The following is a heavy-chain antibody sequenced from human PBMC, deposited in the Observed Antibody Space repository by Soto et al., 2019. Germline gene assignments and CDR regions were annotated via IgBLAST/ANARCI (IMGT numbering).Heavy chain of an antibody. CDR1: GCFLSESY. CDR2: INHVGGT. D-gene: IGHD3-16*01. Sequence: PSETLSLTCAVYGCFLSESYWTWIRQPPGKGLEWIGEINHVGGTNYNPSLKSRVTMSVDTSQNQFSLRLISVTAADTAMYFCVRIRYQLPSSVLWLDPWGQGTPVTVS. J-gene: IGHJ5*02. CDR3: VRIRYQLPSSVLWLDP. V-gene: IGHV4-34*01.